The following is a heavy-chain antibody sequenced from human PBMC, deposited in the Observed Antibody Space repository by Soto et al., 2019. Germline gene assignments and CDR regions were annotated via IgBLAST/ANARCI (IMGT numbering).Heavy chain of an antibody. CDR2: ICPGDSDI. D-gene: IGHD4-17*01. CDR3: ARLSWDNGIPNIGPGWDFQD. Sequence: GESLKISCKTSGYSFTTYWIGWVRQMPGKGLEWMGIICPGDSDIRYSPSFQGQVTISADKSISTAYLQWSSLKASDTAMYYCARLSWDNGIPNIGPGWDFQDWGHGTLVTVSS. J-gene: IGHJ1*01. CDR1: GYSFTTYW. V-gene: IGHV5-51*01.